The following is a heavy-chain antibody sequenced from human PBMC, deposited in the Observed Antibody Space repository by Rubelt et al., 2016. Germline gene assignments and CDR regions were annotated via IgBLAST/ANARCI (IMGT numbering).Heavy chain of an antibody. CDR2: IGTAGDP. J-gene: IGHJ6*02. V-gene: IGHV3-13*05. D-gene: IGHD6-19*01. CDR3: ARGYSSGWYGGVYGMDV. Sequence: GLEWVSAIGTAGDPYYPGSVKGRFTISRENAKNSLYLQMNSLRAGDTAVYYCARGYSSGWYGGVYGMDVWGQGTTVTASS.